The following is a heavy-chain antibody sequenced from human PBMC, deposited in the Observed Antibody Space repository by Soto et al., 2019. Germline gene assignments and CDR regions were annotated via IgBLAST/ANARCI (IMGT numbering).Heavy chain of an antibody. V-gene: IGHV3-23*01. Sequence: PGGSLRLSCAASQLTFSRFAMSWVRQAPGKGLEWVSTISGSGGSTNYADSVKGRFTISRDNSKSTLYLQMNIMRAEDTAVYYCAKDHPDSSSWFFDCWGQGTLVTSPQ. CDR1: QLTFSRFA. J-gene: IGHJ4*02. CDR3: AKDHPDSSSWFFDC. D-gene: IGHD6-13*01. CDR2: ISGSGGST.